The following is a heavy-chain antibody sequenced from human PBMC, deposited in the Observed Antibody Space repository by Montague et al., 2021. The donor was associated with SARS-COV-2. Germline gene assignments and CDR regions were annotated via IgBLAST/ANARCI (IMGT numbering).Heavy chain of an antibody. Sequence: SLLLSFSSSFLSFSDYDMNWVRQAPGKGLEWVSSISATGSYIYYGDSVKGRFAISRDDAKKSLYLQMDSLRAEDTAVYYCAADPEVQKPRLAHFDYWGQGTLVTVSS. CDR1: FLSFSDYD. D-gene: IGHD1-1*01. CDR2: ISATGSYI. J-gene: IGHJ4*02. V-gene: IGHV3-21*01. CDR3: AADPEVQKPRLAHFDY.